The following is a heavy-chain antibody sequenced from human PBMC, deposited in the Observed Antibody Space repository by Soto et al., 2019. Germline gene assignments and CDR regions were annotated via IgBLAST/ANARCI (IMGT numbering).Heavy chain of an antibody. J-gene: IGHJ4*01. Sequence: QVHLVQSGAEVKKPGASVKVSCKASGYTLTRSYMHWLRQAPGQGLEWMGIINPSGGTTSYAQKFQGRVTHTRDTSTSTVYRELSDLRSADTAVYFCARDRSILEWSYFDYWGQGTLVTLSS. V-gene: IGHV1-46*01. CDR3: ARDRSILEWSYFDY. D-gene: IGHD3-3*01. CDR1: GYTLTRSY. CDR2: INPSGGTT.